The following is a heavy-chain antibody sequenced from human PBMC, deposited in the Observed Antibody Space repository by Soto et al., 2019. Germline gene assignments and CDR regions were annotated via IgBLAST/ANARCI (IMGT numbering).Heavy chain of an antibody. V-gene: IGHV4-59*08. CDR1: GASTSRYY. CDR2: SHHSGYI. J-gene: IGHJ4*02. Sequence: PSETLSLTCTVSGASTSRYYWGWVRQPPGRGLEWVRFSHHSGYISYSPSLKSRVTMSVEPSKNQFSLKLTSVTAADTALYYCGTLQNFINLSFDFSGQGAPVTV. CDR3: GTLQNFINLSFDF.